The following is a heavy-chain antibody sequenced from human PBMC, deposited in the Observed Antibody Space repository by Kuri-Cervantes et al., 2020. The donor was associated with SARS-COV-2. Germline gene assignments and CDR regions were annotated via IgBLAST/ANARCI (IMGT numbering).Heavy chain of an antibody. CDR3: AREQLIPAAFDF. D-gene: IGHD6-13*01. V-gene: IGHV4-31*02. CDR1: GGSINSGAFY. Sequence: CTVSGGSINSGAFYWSWIRQLPGKGLEWIGYVYHTGHTYYNPPLKSRVTISMDTSKNQFSLKLTSVTAADTAVYYCAREQLIPAAFDFWGQGTLVTVSS. CDR2: VYHTGHT. J-gene: IGHJ4*02.